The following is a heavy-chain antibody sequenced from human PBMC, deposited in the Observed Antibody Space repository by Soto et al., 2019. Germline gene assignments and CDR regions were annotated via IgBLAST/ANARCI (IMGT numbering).Heavy chain of an antibody. V-gene: IGHV3-74*01. Sequence: EAQLAESGGGLVQPGGSLRLSCAASGFTFSSHWMHWVRQAPGQGPEGVSRINEDVSAGDYAESVKGRFTISRDNAKNTLYLEMNSLRVEDTAVYYCARPRSKSSSGFDIWGQGTMVTVSS. CDR1: GFTFSSHW. J-gene: IGHJ3*02. D-gene: IGHD6-6*01. CDR3: ARPRSKSSSGFDI. CDR2: INEDVSAG.